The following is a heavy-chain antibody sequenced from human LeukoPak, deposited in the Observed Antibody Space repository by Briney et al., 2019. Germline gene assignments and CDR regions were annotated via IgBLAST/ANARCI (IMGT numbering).Heavy chain of an antibody. CDR3: ASVTYYDFWSGYDYYYYYMDV. CDR1: GGTFSSYT. V-gene: IGHV1-69*02. CDR2: IIPILGIA. J-gene: IGHJ6*03. Sequence: SVKVSCKASGGTFSSYTISWVRQAPGQGLEWMGRIIPILGIANYAQKFQGRVTITADKSTSTAYMELSSLRSEDTAVYYCASVTYYDFWSGYDYYYYYMDVWGKGTTATVSS. D-gene: IGHD3-3*01.